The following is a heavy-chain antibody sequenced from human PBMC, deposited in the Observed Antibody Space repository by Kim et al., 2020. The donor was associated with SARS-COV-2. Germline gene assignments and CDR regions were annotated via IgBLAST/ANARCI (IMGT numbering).Heavy chain of an antibody. CDR2: ISSSSSYI. CDR1: GFTFSSYS. CDR3: ARDLEMGASTFAFDI. D-gene: IGHD1-26*01. V-gene: IGHV3-21*01. J-gene: IGHJ3*02. Sequence: GGSLRLSCTASGFTFSSYSVNWVRQAPGKRLEWVSFISSSSSYIYYADSVKGRFTISRDNAKNSLYLQMNGLRAEDTAQYYCARDLEMGASTFAFDIWGQGTMVTVSS.